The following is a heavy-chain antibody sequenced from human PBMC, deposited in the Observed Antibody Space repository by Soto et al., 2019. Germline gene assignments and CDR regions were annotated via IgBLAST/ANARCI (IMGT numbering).Heavy chain of an antibody. CDR1: GFTFSSYS. J-gene: IGHJ4*02. V-gene: IGHV3-21*01. CDR2: ISSSSSYI. Sequence: GGSLRLSCAASGFTFSSYSMNWVRQAPGKGLEWVSSISSSSSYIYYADSVKGRFTISRDNAKNSLYLQMNSLRAEDTAVYYCARGGGNGVFRPLSFDYWGQGTLVTVSS. CDR3: ARGGGNGVFRPLSFDY. D-gene: IGHD2-8*01.